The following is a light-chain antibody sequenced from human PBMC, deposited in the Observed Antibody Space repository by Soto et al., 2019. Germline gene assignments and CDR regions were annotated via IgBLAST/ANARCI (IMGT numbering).Light chain of an antibody. CDR3: SSYTSSSTSI. J-gene: IGLJ2*01. Sequence: QSALTQPASVSGSHGQSITISCTGTSSDVGGYNYVSWYQQHPGKAPKLMIYDVSNRPSGVSNRFSGSKSGNTASLTISGLQAEDEADYYCSSYTSSSTSIFGGGTKLTVL. CDR1: SSDVGGYNY. CDR2: DVS. V-gene: IGLV2-14*01.